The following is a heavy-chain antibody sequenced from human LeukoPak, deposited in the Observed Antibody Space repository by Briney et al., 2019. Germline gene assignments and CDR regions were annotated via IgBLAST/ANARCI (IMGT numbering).Heavy chain of an antibody. J-gene: IGHJ6*03. Sequence: GGSLRLSCAASGFTFTSHGMNWVRQAPGKGLEWVAYIQYDGSNAQYADSVKGRFSISRDSSKNILYLQMNSLRAEDTAVYYCAKDRCSNGVGCYYYYMDVWGKGTTVTISS. CDR2: IQYDGSNA. CDR1: GFTFTSHG. CDR3: AKDRCSNGVGCYYYYMDV. D-gene: IGHD2-8*01. V-gene: IGHV3-30*02.